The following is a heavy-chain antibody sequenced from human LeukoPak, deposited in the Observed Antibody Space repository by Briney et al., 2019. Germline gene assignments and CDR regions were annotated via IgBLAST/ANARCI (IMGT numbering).Heavy chain of an antibody. CDR1: GFLFSSFA. J-gene: IGHJ4*02. D-gene: IGHD4-17*01. CDR2: ISYDGRDK. V-gene: IGHV3-30*04. Sequence: GGSLSLSCSASGFLFSSFAMHWVRQTPGKGLEWVAVISYDGRDKVYRDSVKGRFPISRDNSNNTVLLQMNSLREEDSGLYYCARDPRPYGDYGRFDNWGQGTLITVSS. CDR3: ARDPRPYGDYGRFDN.